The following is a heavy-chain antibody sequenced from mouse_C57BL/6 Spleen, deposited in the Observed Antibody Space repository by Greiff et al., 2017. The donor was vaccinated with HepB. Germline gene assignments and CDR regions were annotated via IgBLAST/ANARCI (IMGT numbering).Heavy chain of an antibody. D-gene: IGHD2-3*01. CDR1: GFTFSSYA. CDR3: ARDGGVYDGYFDV. CDR2: ISDGGSYT. J-gene: IGHJ1*03. V-gene: IGHV5-4*01. Sequence: DVKLVESGGGLVKPGGSLKLSCAASGFTFSSYAMSWVRQTPEKRLEWVATISDGGSYTYYPDNVKGRFTISRDNAKNNLYLQMSHLKSEDTAMYYCARDGGVYDGYFDVWGTGTTVTVSS.